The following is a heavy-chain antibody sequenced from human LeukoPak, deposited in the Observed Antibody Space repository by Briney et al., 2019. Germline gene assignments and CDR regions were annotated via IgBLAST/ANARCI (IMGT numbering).Heavy chain of an antibody. Sequence: GGSLRLSCVASGFTFRRYWMSWVRQAPGKGLEWVANINQDGGEKYYVDSVKGRFTISRGNSKSSLYLQMSSLRAEDAAVYYCATDPRPDSGNFLGFDYWGQGTLVTVPS. V-gene: IGHV3-7*01. CDR3: ATDPRPDSGNFLGFDY. D-gene: IGHD4-23*01. CDR1: GFTFRRYW. CDR2: INQDGGEK. J-gene: IGHJ4*02.